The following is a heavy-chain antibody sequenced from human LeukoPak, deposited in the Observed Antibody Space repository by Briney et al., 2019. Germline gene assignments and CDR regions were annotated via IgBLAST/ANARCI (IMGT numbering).Heavy chain of an antibody. CDR1: GFTVSSNY. Sequence: GGSLRLSCAASGFTVSSNYMSWVRQAPGKGLEWVSVIYTGGDTYYADSVKGRFTISRDNSKNTLYLQMNSLRAEDTAVYYCARWDGYGYFDYWGQGTLVTVSS. CDR3: ARWDGYGYFDY. V-gene: IGHV3-66*01. D-gene: IGHD5-24*01. CDR2: IYTGGDT. J-gene: IGHJ4*02.